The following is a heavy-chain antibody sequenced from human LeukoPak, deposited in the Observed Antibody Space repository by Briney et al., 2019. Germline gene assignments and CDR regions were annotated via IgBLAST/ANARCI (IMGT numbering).Heavy chain of an antibody. CDR1: GFTFSSYG. CDR3: ARARPEVWSPDF. CDR2: ISYDGSNK. D-gene: IGHD2-8*02. J-gene: IGHJ4*02. V-gene: IGHV3-30*03. Sequence: PGGSLRLSCEASGFTFSSYGMHWVRQAPGKGLEWVAVISYDGSNKYYADSVKGRFTISRDNSKNTLYLQMNSLRAEDTAVYYCARARPEVWSPDFWGQGTLVTVSS.